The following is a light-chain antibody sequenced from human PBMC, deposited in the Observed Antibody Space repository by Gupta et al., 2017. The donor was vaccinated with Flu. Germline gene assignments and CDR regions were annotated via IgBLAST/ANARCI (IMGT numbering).Light chain of an antibody. CDR3: SSYTSSSTLV. CDR1: SSDVGGYNY. V-gene: IGLV2-14*01. CDR2: DVS. J-gene: IGLJ1*01. Sequence: QSALTQPASVSGSPGQSITISCTGTSSDVGGYNYVSWYQQHPGKAPKLMIYDVSSRPSGVSDHFSGSKSGNTDSLTISGLQAEDEADDYCSSYTSSSTLVFGTGTKVTVL.